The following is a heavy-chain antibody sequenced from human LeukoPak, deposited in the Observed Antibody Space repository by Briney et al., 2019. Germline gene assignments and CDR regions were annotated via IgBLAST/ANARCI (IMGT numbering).Heavy chain of an antibody. CDR1: GVSISSYY. D-gene: IGHD2-2*01. J-gene: IGHJ5*02. Sequence: PSETLSLTCTVSGVSISSYYWSWIRQPAGKGLEWIGRIYTSGSTNYNPSLKSRVTMSVDTSKNQFSLKLSSVTAADTAVYYCAREDIVVVPAAIDPWGQGTLVTVSS. V-gene: IGHV4-4*07. CDR3: AREDIVVVPAAIDP. CDR2: IYTSGST.